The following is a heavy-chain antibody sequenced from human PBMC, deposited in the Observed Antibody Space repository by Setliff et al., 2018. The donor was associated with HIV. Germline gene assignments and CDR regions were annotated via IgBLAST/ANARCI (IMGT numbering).Heavy chain of an antibody. CDR3: ATAGIAAAGENYMDV. V-gene: IGHV1-69-2*01. J-gene: IGHJ6*03. CDR2: VDPEDGET. Sequence: ASVKVSCKASGYTFTDYYMHWVQQAPGKGLEWMGRVDPEDGETIYAEKFQGRVTITADTSTDTAYMELSSLRSEDTAVYYCATAGIAAAGENYMDVRGKGTTVTVSS. CDR1: GYTFTDYY. D-gene: IGHD6-13*01.